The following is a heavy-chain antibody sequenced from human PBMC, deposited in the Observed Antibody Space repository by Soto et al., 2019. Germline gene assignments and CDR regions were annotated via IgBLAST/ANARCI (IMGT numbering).Heavy chain of an antibody. CDR1: GLSFTNAW. CDR3: TTVRLYDFWSGYRTIQKRRLNDAFDI. Sequence: EVQLVESGGGLVKPGGSLRLSCAASGLSFTNAWMNWVRQAPGKGLEWVGRIKTEADGGTTDYAAPVKGRFTISRDDSKNTLYLQMNSLKTEDTAVYYCTTVRLYDFWSGYRTIQKRRLNDAFDIWGQGTMVTVSS. CDR2: IKTEADGGTT. V-gene: IGHV3-15*07. D-gene: IGHD3-3*01. J-gene: IGHJ3*02.